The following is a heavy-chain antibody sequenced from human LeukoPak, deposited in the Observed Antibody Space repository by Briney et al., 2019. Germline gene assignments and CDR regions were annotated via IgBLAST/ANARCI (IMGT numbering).Heavy chain of an antibody. CDR1: GGSVSSGSYY. J-gene: IGHJ4*02. V-gene: IGHV4-61*01. Sequence: SETLSLTCTVSGGSVSSGSYYWSWIRQPPGKGLEWIGYIYYSGSANYNPSLKSRVTISVDTSKNQFSLKLSSVTAADTAVYYCARGTRGYSYGYVAYWGQGTLVTVSS. CDR3: ARGTRGYSYGYVAY. D-gene: IGHD5-18*01. CDR2: IYYSGSA.